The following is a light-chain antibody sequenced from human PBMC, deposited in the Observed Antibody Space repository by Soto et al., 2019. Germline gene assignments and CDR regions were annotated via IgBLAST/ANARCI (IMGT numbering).Light chain of an antibody. V-gene: IGLV2-14*01. Sequence: QSALTQPTSVSGSPGQSITIYCTGNSNDIGAFDYVSWYQQHPGKAPRLLIHGVRNRPPGISSRFSASKSGLTASLTISGLRADDEADYYCCSYAGSSTYVFGTGTKVTVL. J-gene: IGLJ1*01. CDR3: CSYAGSSTYV. CDR2: GVR. CDR1: SNDIGAFDY.